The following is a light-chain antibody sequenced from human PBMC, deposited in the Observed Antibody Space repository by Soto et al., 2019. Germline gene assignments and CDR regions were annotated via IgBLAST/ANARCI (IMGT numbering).Light chain of an antibody. CDR3: QPYDNGLI. Sequence: EIVMTQSPATLSVSPGERATLSCRASQSVTSNLAWYQQKPGQAPRLLIYGASTRATGIPARFSGSGSGTDFTLTISSLQSEDFALYYCQPYDNGLIFGGGTKVDIX. CDR2: GAS. V-gene: IGKV3-15*01. CDR1: QSVTSN. J-gene: IGKJ4*01.